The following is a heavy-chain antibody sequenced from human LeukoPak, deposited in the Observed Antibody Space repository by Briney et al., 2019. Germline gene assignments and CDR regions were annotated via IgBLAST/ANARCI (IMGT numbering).Heavy chain of an antibody. CDR1: GGSINSDY. Sequence: SETLSLTCTVSGGSINSDYWSWIRQPPGKGLEWIGCIFYSGTTNYNPSLQSRVSISIDTSKKQFSLKLTSVTAADTAVYYCARHQLRGFLDDNWGQGTLVTVSP. D-gene: IGHD2/OR15-2a*01. V-gene: IGHV4-59*08. CDR2: IFYSGTT. J-gene: IGHJ4*02. CDR3: ARHQLRGFLDDN.